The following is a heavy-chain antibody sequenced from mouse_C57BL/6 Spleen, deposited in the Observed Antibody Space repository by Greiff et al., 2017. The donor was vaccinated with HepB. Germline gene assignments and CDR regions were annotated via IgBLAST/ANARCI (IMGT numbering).Heavy chain of an antibody. D-gene: IGHD1-1*01. J-gene: IGHJ4*01. CDR3: AREVTTVVANYAMDD. V-gene: IGHV1-53*01. Sequence: QVQLQQPGTELVKPGASVKLSCKASGYTFTSYWMHWVKQRPGQGLEWIGNINPSNGGTNYNEKFKSKATLTVDKSSSTAYMQLSSLTSEDSAVYYCAREVTTVVANYAMDDWGQGTSVTVSS. CDR2: INPSNGGT. CDR1: GYTFTSYW.